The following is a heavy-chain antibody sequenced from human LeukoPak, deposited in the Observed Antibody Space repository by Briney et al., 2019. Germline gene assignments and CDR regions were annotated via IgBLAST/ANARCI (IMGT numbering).Heavy chain of an antibody. CDR3: ASQTNYDFWSGYYLAV. V-gene: IGHV3-7*01. CDR1: GFTFSNYW. Sequence: GGSLRLSCAASGFTFSNYWMSWVRQAPGKGLEWVANIKPDVSEKYYVDSVKGRFTISRDNAKNSLYLQMNSLRAEDTAVYYCASQTNYDFWSGYYLAVWGKGTTVTVSS. J-gene: IGHJ6*03. CDR2: IKPDVSEK. D-gene: IGHD3-3*01.